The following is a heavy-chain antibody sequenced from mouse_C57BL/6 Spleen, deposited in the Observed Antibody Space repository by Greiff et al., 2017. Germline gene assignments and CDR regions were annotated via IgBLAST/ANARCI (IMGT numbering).Heavy chain of an antibody. CDR3: ARQRTGGAMDY. V-gene: IGHV5-15*01. CDR1: GFTFSDYG. CDR2: ISNLAYSI. Sequence: EVKLMESGGGLVQPGGSLKLSCAASGFTFSDYGMAWVRQAPRKGPEWVAFISNLAYSIYYADTVTGRFTISRENDKNTLYLEMSSLRSEDTAMYYCARQRTGGAMDYWGQGTSVTVSS. J-gene: IGHJ4*01.